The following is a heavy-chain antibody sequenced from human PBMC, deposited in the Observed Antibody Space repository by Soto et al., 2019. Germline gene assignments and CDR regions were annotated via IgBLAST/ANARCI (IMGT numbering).Heavy chain of an antibody. J-gene: IGHJ6*02. CDR1: GYTFTSYD. CDR3: ARGRGYYYYYGMDV. CDR2: MNPNSGNT. D-gene: IGHD1-26*01. V-gene: IGHV1-8*01. Sequence: ASVKVSCKASGYTFTSYDINWVRQATGQGLEWMGWMNPNSGNTGYAQKFQGRVTMTRNTSISTAYMELSSLRSEDTAVYYCARGRGYYYYYGMDVWGQGTTVAVSS.